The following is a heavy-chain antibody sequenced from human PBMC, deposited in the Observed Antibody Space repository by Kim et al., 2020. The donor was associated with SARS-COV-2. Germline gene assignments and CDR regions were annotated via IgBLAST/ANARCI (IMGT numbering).Heavy chain of an antibody. CDR1: GYTFTSYY. J-gene: IGHJ6*02. D-gene: IGHD3-10*01. V-gene: IGHV1-46*01. Sequence: ASVKVSCKASGYTFTSYYMHWVRQAPGQGLEWMGIINPSGGSTSYAQKFQGRVTMTRDTSTSTVYMELSSLRSEDTAVYYCARDHYYYGSGSYYNPLPYYYFGMDVWGQGTTGTLSS. CDR3: ARDHYYYGSGSYYNPLPYYYFGMDV. CDR2: INPSGGST.